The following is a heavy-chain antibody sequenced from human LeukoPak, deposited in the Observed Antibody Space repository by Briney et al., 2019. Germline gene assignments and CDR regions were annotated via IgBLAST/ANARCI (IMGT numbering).Heavy chain of an antibody. Sequence: SETLSLTCAVYGGSFSGYYWSWIRQPPGKGLEWIGEINHSGSTNYNPSLKSRVTISVDTSKNQFSLKLSSVTAADTAVYYCARNYDYVWGSYRSTWFDPWGQGTLVTVSS. D-gene: IGHD3-16*02. CDR3: ARNYDYVWGSYRSTWFDP. J-gene: IGHJ5*02. V-gene: IGHV4-34*01. CDR2: INHSGST. CDR1: GGSFSGYY.